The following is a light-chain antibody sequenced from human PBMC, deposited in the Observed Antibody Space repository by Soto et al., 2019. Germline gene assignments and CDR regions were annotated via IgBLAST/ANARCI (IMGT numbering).Light chain of an antibody. J-gene: IGKJ1*01. CDR2: AAS. Sequence: DIQMTQSPSSVSASVGDRVTITCRASQGIRNWLAWYQQQPGKAPKVLMYAASSLQSGVPSRFSGGGSGTDFALTISGLQSEDFGVYYCQQYKDWRTFGQGTNVDIK. V-gene: IGKV1-12*01. CDR3: QQYKDWRT. CDR1: QGIRNW.